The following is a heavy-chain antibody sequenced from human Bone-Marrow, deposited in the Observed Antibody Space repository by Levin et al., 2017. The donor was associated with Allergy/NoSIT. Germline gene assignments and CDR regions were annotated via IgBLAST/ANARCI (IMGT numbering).Heavy chain of an antibody. CDR3: AKDVGFIVGASDY. CDR1: GFTFGSYA. Sequence: GESLKISCEVSGFTFGSYAMSWVRQAPGKGPEWVSTISDSGGGTFYADSVKGRFTISRDNSKNTLYLQMNGLRADDTAVYYCAKDVGFIVGASDYWGQGALVTVSS. V-gene: IGHV3-23*01. CDR2: ISDSGGGT. D-gene: IGHD1-26*01. J-gene: IGHJ4*02.